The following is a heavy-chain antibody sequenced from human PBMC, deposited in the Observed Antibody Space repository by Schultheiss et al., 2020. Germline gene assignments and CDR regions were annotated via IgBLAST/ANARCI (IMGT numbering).Heavy chain of an antibody. CDR3: ARDLSGYSYGYYYYGMDV. D-gene: IGHD5-18*01. J-gene: IGHJ6*04. V-gene: IGHV3-21*01. CDR2: ISSSSSYI. CDR1: GFTFSSYS. Sequence: GGSLRLSCAASGFTFSSYSMNWVRQAPGKGLEWVSSISSSSSYIYYADSVKGRFTISRDNAKNSLYLQMNSLRAEDTAVYYCARDLSGYSYGYYYYGMDVWGKGTTVIVSS.